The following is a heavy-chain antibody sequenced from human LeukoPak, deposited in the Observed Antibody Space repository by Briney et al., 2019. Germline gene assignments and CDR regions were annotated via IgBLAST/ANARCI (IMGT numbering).Heavy chain of an antibody. Sequence: GRSLRLSCTAPGFTFCDYAMSWVRQAPGKGLEWVGFIRTKAYGGTTEYAASEKGRFTISRDDSKSIVYLQMNSLKTEDTAVYYCARELSGSYYDFDYWGQGTLVTVSS. CDR1: GFTFCDYA. V-gene: IGHV3-49*04. D-gene: IGHD1-26*01. J-gene: IGHJ4*02. CDR2: IRTKAYGGTT. CDR3: ARELSGSYYDFDY.